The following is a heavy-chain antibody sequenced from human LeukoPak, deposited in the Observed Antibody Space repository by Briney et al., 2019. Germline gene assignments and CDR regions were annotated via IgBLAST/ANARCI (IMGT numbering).Heavy chain of an antibody. V-gene: IGHV3-66*01. J-gene: IGHJ5*02. D-gene: IGHD1-1*01. CDR3: STPRYPGGP. CDR1: GFTISSNY. Sequence: GGSLRLSCAASGFTISSNYITWVRQAPGKGLEWVSLIYSGGSTFYADSVKGRFTISRDNSKNTVYLQMNSLRVEDTAVYYCSTPRYPGGPWGQGTLVTVSS. CDR2: IYSGGST.